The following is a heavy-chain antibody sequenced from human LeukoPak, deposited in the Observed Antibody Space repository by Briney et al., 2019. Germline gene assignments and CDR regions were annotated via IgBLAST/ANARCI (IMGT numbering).Heavy chain of an antibody. CDR1: GFTFSSYS. CDR2: ISSSSSYI. V-gene: IGHV3-21*01. D-gene: IGHD3-3*01. J-gene: IGHJ5*02. Sequence: KPGGSLRLSCAASGFTFSSYSMNWVRQAPGKGLEWVSSISSSSSYIYYADSVKGRFTISRDNAKNSLYLQMNSLRAEDTAVYYCARDKVVRITIFGVVTFVPWGQGTLVTVSS. CDR3: ARDKVVRITIFGVVTFVP.